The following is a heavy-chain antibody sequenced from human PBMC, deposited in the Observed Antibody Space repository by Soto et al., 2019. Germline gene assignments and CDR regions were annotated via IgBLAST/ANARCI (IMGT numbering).Heavy chain of an antibody. J-gene: IGHJ5*02. CDR3: ARGYPLDYDFWSGYYFAWVWFDP. Sequence: QVQLQESGPGLVKPSETLSLTCTVSGGSISSYYWSWIRQPPGKGLEWIGYIYYSGSTNYNPSLKSRVTISVDTSKNQFSLKLSSVTAADTAVYYCARGYPLDYDFWSGYYFAWVWFDPWGQGTLVTVSS. V-gene: IGHV4-59*01. CDR1: GGSISSYY. D-gene: IGHD3-3*01. CDR2: IYYSGST.